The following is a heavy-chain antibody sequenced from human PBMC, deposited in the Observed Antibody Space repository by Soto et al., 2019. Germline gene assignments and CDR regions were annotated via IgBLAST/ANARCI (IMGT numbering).Heavy chain of an antibody. D-gene: IGHD2-21*02. J-gene: IGHJ4*02. CDR3: AKGCGGDCYSGVQY. CDR1: GFTFSSSA. V-gene: IGHV3-23*01. CDR2: ISNSGGST. Sequence: EVQPLESGRGLVQPGGSLRLSCAASGFTFSSSAMSWVRQAPGKGLEWVSSISNSGGSTYYADSVKGRFTISRDNSKNTLYLQMNSLQAEDTAVYYCAKGCGGDCYSGVQYWGQGTLVTVSS.